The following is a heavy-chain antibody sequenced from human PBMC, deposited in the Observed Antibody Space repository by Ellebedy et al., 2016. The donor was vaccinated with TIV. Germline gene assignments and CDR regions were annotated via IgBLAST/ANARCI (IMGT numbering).Heavy chain of an antibody. V-gene: IGHV1-46*01. CDR1: GYAFTTYF. CDR2: INPSDGST. CDR3: ARVHGVGGGWYGLGEY. D-gene: IGHD6-19*01. Sequence: AASVKVSCKTSGYAFTTYFMNWVRQAPGQGLEWMGIINPSDGSTTYAQKFHGRVTITRDTSTSTVYMELNSLRSEDTAVYYCARVHGVGGGWYGLGEYWGQGTLVTVSS. J-gene: IGHJ4*02.